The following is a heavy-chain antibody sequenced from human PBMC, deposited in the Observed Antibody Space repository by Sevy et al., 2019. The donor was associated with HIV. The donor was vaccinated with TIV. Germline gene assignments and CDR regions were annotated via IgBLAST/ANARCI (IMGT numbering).Heavy chain of an antibody. CDR2: IYYSGST. Sequence: SETLSLTCTVSGGSISSYYWSWIRQPPGKGLEWIGYIYYSGSTNYNPSLKSRVTISVDTSKNQFSLKLSSVTAADTAVYYCARFFFRDNWFDPWGQGTLVTVSS. D-gene: IGHD3-10*01. J-gene: IGHJ5*02. CDR3: ARFFFRDNWFDP. CDR1: GGSISSYY. V-gene: IGHV4-59*01.